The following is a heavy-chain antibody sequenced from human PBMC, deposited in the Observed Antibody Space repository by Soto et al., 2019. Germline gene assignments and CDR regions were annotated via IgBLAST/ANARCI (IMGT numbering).Heavy chain of an antibody. Sequence: QVQLVQSGAEVKKPGSSVKVSCKASGGTFSSYAIIWVRQAPGQGLEWMGGIIPIFGTANYAQKFQGRVTITADESTSTAYMELNSLRYEDTAVYYCARVPIPSAAAPGWFDPWGQGTQVTVSS. CDR2: IIPIFGTA. CDR3: ARVPIPSAAAPGWFDP. J-gene: IGHJ5*02. V-gene: IGHV1-69*12. CDR1: GGTFSSYA. D-gene: IGHD6-13*01.